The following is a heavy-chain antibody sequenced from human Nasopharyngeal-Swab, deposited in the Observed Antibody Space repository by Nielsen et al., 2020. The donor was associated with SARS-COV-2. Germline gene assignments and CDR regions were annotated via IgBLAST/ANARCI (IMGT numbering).Heavy chain of an antibody. J-gene: IGHJ3*02. CDR1: GGSVSSASYY. CDR3: ARAGGDYVSSAFDI. Sequence: SETLSLTCTVSGGSVSSASYYWSWLRQPPGKGLEWIGYIYHSGSTYYNPSLKSRVTISVDRSKNQFSLKLSSVTAADTAVYYCARAGGDYVSSAFDIWGQGTMVTVSS. CDR2: IYHSGST. V-gene: IGHV4-30-2*01. D-gene: IGHD4-17*01.